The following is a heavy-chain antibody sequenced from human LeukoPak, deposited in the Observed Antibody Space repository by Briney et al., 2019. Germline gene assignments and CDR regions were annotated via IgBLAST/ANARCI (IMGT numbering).Heavy chain of an antibody. D-gene: IGHD1-26*01. V-gene: IGHV1-24*01. J-gene: IGHJ4*02. CDR3: ATDRWEILDY. CDR2: FDPEDGET. CDR1: GYTLTELS. Sequence: GASVKVSCKVSGYTLTELSMHWVRQAPGKGLEWMGGFDPEDGETLYAQKFQGRVTMTGDTSTDTAYMELSSLRSEDTGVYYCATDRWEILDYWGQGTLVTVSS.